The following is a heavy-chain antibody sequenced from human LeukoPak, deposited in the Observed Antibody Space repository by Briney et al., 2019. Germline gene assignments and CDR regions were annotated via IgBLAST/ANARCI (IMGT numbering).Heavy chain of an antibody. D-gene: IGHD2-2*03. CDR1: GYTFTSYG. V-gene: IGHV1-18*01. CDR2: ISAYNGNT. J-gene: IGHJ5*02. CDR3: ATGREIGYCSSISCQAFDP. Sequence: ASVKVSCKASGYTFTSYGISWVRQAPGQGLEWMGWISAYNGNTNYAQKLQGRVTMTTDTSTSTAYMELRSLRSDDTAVYYCATGREIGYCSSISCQAFDPWGQGTLVTVSS.